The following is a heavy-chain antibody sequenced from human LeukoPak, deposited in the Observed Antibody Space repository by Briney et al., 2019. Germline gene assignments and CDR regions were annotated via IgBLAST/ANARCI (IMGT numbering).Heavy chain of an antibody. CDR3: ARHEEQLWAWFDP. D-gene: IGHD5-18*01. J-gene: IGHJ5*02. CDR2: IYYSGST. V-gene: IGHV4-59*08. CDR1: GGSISSYY. Sequence: PSETLSLTCTVSGGSISSYYWGWIRQPPGKGLEWIGYIYYSGSTNYNPSLKSRVTISVDTSKNQFSLKLSSVTAADTAVYYCARHEEQLWAWFDPWGQGTLVTVSS.